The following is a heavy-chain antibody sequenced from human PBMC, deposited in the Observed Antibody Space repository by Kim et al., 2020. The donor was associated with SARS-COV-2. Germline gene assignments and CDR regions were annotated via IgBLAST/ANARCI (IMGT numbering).Heavy chain of an antibody. D-gene: IGHD3-10*01. Sequence: GGSLRLSCAASGLTFNNYAMSWVRQAPGKGLEWVSAISCSGRSTSYADSVKGRFTISRDNSKNTLHLQMNSLRVEDTAVYYCARGNYYESVRRGDYF. V-gene: IGHV3-23*01. J-gene: IGHJ4*01. CDR3: ARGNYYESVRRGDYF. CDR1: GLTFNNYA. CDR2: ISCSGRST.